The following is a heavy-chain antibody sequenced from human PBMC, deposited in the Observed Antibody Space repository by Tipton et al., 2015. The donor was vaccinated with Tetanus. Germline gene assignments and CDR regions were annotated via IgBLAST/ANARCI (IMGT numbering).Heavy chain of an antibody. CDR1: GFTFSNYG. D-gene: IGHD4-17*01. CDR3: ASSTVTR. CDR2: IGPSSTTI. J-gene: IGHJ4*02. Sequence: SLRLSCAASGFTFSNYGMSWVRQAPGKGLEWVLYIGPSSTTIYYADSVRGRFTISRDNAKNLLYLQMSRLRREDTAVYYCASSTVTRWGPGTLVTVSS. V-gene: IGHV3-48*01.